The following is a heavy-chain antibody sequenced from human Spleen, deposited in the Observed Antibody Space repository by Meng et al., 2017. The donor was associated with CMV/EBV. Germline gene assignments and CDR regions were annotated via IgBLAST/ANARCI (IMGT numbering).Heavy chain of an antibody. CDR1: GFTFSSYS. V-gene: IGHV3-21*01. Sequence: GGSLRLSCAASGFTFSSYSMDWVRQAPGKGLEWVSSISSSSSYIYYADSVKGRFTISRDNAKNSLYLQMNSLRAEDTAVYYCAKDDTIFGVVITAVFDYWGQGTLVTVSS. D-gene: IGHD3-3*01. CDR2: ISSSSSYI. J-gene: IGHJ4*02. CDR3: AKDDTIFGVVITAVFDY.